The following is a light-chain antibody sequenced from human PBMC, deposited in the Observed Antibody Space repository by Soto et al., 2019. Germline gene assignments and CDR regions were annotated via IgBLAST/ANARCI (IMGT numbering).Light chain of an antibody. CDR1: QSVSSN. V-gene: IGKV3-20*01. CDR2: GAS. J-gene: IGKJ1*01. Sequence: EIVMTQSPDTLSVSPGEIAPLFCRGSQSVSSNLAWYQQKPGQAPRLLIYGASTRATGIPDRFSGSGSGTDFTLTISRLQPEDFAVYYCQQYGSPGTFGQGTKVDI. CDR3: QQYGSPGT.